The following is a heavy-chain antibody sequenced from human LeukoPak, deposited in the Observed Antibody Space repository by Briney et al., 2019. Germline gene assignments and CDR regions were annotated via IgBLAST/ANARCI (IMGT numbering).Heavy chain of an antibody. Sequence: GGSLRLSCAASGFTFSSYGMHWVRQAPGKGLEWVAVIWYDGSNKYYADSVKGRFTISRDNSKNTLYLQMNSLRAEDTAVYYCVRDRTLGGGLLWFYDYWGQGTLVTVSS. CDR3: VRDRTLGGGLLWFYDY. J-gene: IGHJ4*02. CDR1: GFTFSSYG. V-gene: IGHV3-33*01. CDR2: IWYDGSNK. D-gene: IGHD3-10*01.